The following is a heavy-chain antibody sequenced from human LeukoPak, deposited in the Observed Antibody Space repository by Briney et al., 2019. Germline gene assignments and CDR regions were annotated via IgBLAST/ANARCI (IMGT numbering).Heavy chain of an antibody. D-gene: IGHD3-3*01. J-gene: IGHJ5*02. CDR3: ARVSIGVAAGSNWFDP. CDR1: GFAFSSYW. Sequence: GGFLRLSCAASGFAFSSYWMPCVRQAPGKGLEWMSNIKPDGGEKYYVDSVKGRFTISRDNAKNSLYLQMNSLRAEDTAIYYCARVSIGVAAGSNWFDPWGQGTLVTVSS. CDR2: IKPDGGEK. V-gene: IGHV3-7*01.